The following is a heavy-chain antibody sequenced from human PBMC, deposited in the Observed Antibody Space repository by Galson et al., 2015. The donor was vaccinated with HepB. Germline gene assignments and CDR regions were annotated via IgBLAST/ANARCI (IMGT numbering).Heavy chain of an antibody. CDR3: ARDLSYYDILTGQFDY. CDR2: SSAYRDKA. J-gene: IGHJ4*02. D-gene: IGHD3-9*01. CDR1: GYSFSNYG. Sequence: SVKVSCKASGYSFSNYGISWVRQAPGQGLEWLGWSSAYRDKANYAQIVQGRVTMTRDTSTTTVYMELSSLRSEDTAVYYCARDLSYYDILTGQFDYWGQGTLVTVSS. V-gene: IGHV1-18*04.